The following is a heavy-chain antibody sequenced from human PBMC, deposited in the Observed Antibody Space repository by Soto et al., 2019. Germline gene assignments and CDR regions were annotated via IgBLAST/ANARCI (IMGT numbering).Heavy chain of an antibody. CDR2: INASGGST. CDR1: GYTSTSYY. D-gene: IGHD2-8*01. J-gene: IGHJ6*02. CDR3: ARGAEGYCTNGVCLDYYYGMDV. V-gene: IGHV1-46*01. Sequence: ASVKASCKAPGYTSTSYYLHWVRQAPGQRLEWMGLINASGGSTRYAHKVQDRVVMTRDTSTNTVYMELSSLRSEDTAVYYCARGAEGYCTNGVCLDYYYGMDVWGQGTTVTVSS.